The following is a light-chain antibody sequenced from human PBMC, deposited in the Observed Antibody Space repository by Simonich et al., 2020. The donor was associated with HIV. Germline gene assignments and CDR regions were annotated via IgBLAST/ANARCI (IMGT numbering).Light chain of an antibody. CDR3: QQYNSYPLT. J-gene: IGKJ4*01. CDR1: QSISRY. Sequence: DIQMTQSPSSLSASVGDRVTITCRASQSISRYLNWYQQKPGKAPKLLIYKASSLESGVPSRFSGSGSGTEFTLTISSLQPDDFATYYCQQYNSYPLTFGGGTKVEIK. CDR2: KAS. V-gene: IGKV1-5*03.